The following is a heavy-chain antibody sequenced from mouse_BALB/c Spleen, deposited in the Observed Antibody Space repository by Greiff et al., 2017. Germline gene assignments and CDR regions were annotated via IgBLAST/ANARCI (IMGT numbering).Heavy chain of an antibody. CDR3: ARRGGAMITPYFDY. J-gene: IGHJ2*01. CDR1: GFTFSSYA. CDR2: ISSGGSYT. Sequence: EVQLVESGGGLVKPGGSLKLSCAASGFTFSSYAMSWVRQTPEKRLEWVATISSGGSYTYYPDSVKGRFTISRDNAKNTLYLQMSSLRSEDTAMYYCARRGGAMITPYFDYWGQGTTLTVSS. D-gene: IGHD2-4*01. V-gene: IGHV5-9-3*01.